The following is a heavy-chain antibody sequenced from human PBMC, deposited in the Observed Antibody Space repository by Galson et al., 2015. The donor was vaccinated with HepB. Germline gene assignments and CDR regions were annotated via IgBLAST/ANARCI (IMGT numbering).Heavy chain of an antibody. D-gene: IGHD3-16*01. CDR3: ARAWGWKGFDP. V-gene: IGHV4-4*07. Sequence: SGGSMSSYYWSWIRQPAGKGLEWIGRIYTSGSTNYNPSLKSRVTMSVDTSKNQFSLKPSSVTAADTAVYYCARAWGWKGFDPWGQGTLVTVSS. J-gene: IGHJ5*02. CDR1: GGSMSSYY. CDR2: IYTSGST.